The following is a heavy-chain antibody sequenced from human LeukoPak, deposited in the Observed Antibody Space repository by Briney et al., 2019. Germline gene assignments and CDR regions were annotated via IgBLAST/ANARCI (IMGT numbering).Heavy chain of an antibody. CDR1: GYTLTELS. CDR3: ATPSSYYYDSSGWHPFDY. D-gene: IGHD3-22*01. CDR2: FNPEDGET. Sequence: ASVKVSCKVSGYTLTELSMHWVRQAPGKGLEWMGGFNPEDGETIYAQKFQGRVTMTEDTSTDTAYMELSSLRSEDTAVYYCATPSSYYYDSSGWHPFDYWGQGTLVTVSS. V-gene: IGHV1-24*01. J-gene: IGHJ4*02.